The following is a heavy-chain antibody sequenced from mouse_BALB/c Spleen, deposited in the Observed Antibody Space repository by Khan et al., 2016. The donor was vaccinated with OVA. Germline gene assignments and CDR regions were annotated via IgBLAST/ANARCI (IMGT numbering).Heavy chain of an antibody. CDR2: ISTYYDDA. CDR1: GYTFTDYA. Sequence: QVQLQQSGAELVRPGVSVKISCKGSGYTFTDYAMHWVKQSHAKSLEWIGVISTYYDDADYNQRFKGKASMTVDRSSSTAYLELARLTSEDSAIYYCARGGRFAYWGQGTLVTVSA. D-gene: IGHD1-1*02. V-gene: IGHV1S137*01. J-gene: IGHJ3*01. CDR3: ARGGRFAY.